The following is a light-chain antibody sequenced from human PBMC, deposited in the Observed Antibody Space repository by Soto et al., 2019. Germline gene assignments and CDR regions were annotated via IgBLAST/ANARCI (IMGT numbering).Light chain of an antibody. CDR3: QAWGTGGV. J-gene: IGLJ3*02. CDR2: VTSDGSH. Sequence: QSVLTQSPSASASPGASVKLTCTLSSGHSDYAIAWHQQQPEKGTRYLMKVTSDGSHTKGDGIRDPFSGSSSGADRYLTVSRPQSDDEADYYCQAWGTGGVFGGGTQLTVL. CDR1: SGHSDYA. V-gene: IGLV4-69*01.